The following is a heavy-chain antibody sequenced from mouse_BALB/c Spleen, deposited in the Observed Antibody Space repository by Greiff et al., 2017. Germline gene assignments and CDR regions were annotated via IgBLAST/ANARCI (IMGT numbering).Heavy chain of an antibody. Sequence: VQRVESGPGLVAPSQSLSITCTVSGFSLTGYGVNWVRQPPGKGLVWLGMIWGDGSTDYNSALKSRLSISKDNSKSQVFLKMNSLQTDDTARYYCARDGNQSYYAMDYWGQGTSVTVSS. CDR2: IWGDGST. V-gene: IGHV2-6-7*01. D-gene: IGHD2-1*01. J-gene: IGHJ4*01. CDR3: ARDGNQSYYAMDY. CDR1: GFSLTGYG.